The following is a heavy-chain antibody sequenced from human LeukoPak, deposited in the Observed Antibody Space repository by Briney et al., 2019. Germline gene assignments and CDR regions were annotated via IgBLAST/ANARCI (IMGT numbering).Heavy chain of an antibody. J-gene: IGHJ4*02. CDR3: ARHWGSGSYLPDY. CDR1: GGSISSSNW. CDR2: IYHSGST. V-gene: IGHV4-4*02. Sequence: SETLSLTCAVSGGSISSSNWWSWVRQPPGKGLEWIGEIYHSGSTNYNPSLKSRVTISVDTSKNQFSLKLSSVTAADTAVYYCARHWGSGSYLPDYWGQGTLVTVSS. D-gene: IGHD3-10*01.